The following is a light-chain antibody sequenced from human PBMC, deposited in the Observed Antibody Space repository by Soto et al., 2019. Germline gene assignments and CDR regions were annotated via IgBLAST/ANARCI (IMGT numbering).Light chain of an antibody. Sequence: DIQMTQSPSTLSASVGDRVTITCRASQSISSWLAWYQQKPGKAPKLLIYDASSLESVVPSRFSGSGSGTEFTLTISSLQPDDFATYYCQQYNSYSPATFGQGPKVEIK. CDR1: QSISSW. J-gene: IGKJ1*01. V-gene: IGKV1-5*01. CDR2: DAS. CDR3: QQYNSYSPAT.